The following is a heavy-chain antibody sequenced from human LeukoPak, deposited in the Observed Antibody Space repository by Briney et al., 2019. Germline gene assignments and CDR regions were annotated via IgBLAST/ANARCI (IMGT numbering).Heavy chain of an antibody. CDR1: GYTFTSYY. V-gene: IGHV1-46*01. Sequence: GASVKVSCKASGYTFTSYYMHWVRQAPGQGLEWMGIINPSGGSTSYAQKFQGRVTMTRDTSTSTVYMELSSLRSEDTAVYYCCLGGIAAAAPHISHNWFDPWGQGTLVTVSS. J-gene: IGHJ5*02. CDR2: INPSGGST. CDR3: CLGGIAAAAPHISHNWFDP. D-gene: IGHD6-13*01.